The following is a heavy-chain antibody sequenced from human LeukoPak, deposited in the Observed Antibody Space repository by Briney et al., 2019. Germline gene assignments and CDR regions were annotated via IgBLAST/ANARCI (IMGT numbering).Heavy chain of an antibody. D-gene: IGHD3-22*01. J-gene: IGHJ4*02. CDR2: FDPEDGET. V-gene: IGHV1-24*01. CDR3: AILAVAPNYYDSSADY. Sequence: ASVKVSCKVSGYTLTELSMHWVRQAPGKGLEWMGGFDPEDGETIYAQKFQGRVTMTEDTSTDTAYMELSSLRAEDTAVYYCAILAVAPNYYDSSADYWGQGTLVTVSS. CDR1: GYTLTELS.